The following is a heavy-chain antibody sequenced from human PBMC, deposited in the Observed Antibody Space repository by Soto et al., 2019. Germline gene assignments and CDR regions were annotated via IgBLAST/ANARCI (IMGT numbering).Heavy chain of an antibody. CDR1: GFTFSSYW. CDR3: ATDPYGSGFDY. D-gene: IGHD3-10*01. CDR2: INSDGSST. Sequence: GGSLRLSCAASGFTFSSYWMHWVRQAPGKGLVWVSRINSDGSSTSYADSVKGRFTISRDNAKNTLYLQMNSLRAEDTAVYYCATDPYGSGFDYWGQGTLVTVSS. J-gene: IGHJ4*02. V-gene: IGHV3-74*01.